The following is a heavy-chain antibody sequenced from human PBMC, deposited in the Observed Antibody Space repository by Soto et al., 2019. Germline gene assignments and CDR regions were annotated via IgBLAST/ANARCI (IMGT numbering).Heavy chain of an antibody. CDR2: ISDGGNTK. J-gene: IGHJ4*02. CDR3: ARHGPYGLGTYYKI. Sequence: QVHLVESGGGLVNPGGALEFPLAASRLTFMAYNRTWIPQVPGKGLKWISYISDGGNTKHYADSVKGRFTISRDNTKNSLYLQMDSLRAEDTAVYYCARHGPYGLGTYYKIWGQGTLVTVSS. D-gene: IGHD3-10*01. V-gene: IGHV3-11*01. CDR1: RLTFMAYN.